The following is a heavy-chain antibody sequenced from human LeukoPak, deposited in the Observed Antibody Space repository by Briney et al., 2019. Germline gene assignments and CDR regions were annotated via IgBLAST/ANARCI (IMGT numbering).Heavy chain of an antibody. D-gene: IGHD3-22*01. J-gene: IGHJ4*02. CDR1: GFTFSSYS. Sequence: GGSLRLSCAASGFTFSSYSMNWVRQAPGKGLEWVSSISSSSSYIYYADSVKGRFTISRDNAKNSLYLQMNSLRAEDTAVYYCARSQDSSGYYYFGYWGQGTLVTVSS. CDR2: ISSSSSYI. CDR3: ARSQDSSGYYYFGY. V-gene: IGHV3-21*01.